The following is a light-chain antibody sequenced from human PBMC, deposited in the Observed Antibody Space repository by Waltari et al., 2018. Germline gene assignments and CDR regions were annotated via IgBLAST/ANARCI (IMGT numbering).Light chain of an antibody. CDR2: WSS. Sequence: DIVMTQSPDSLAVSLGERATINCKSSQSVLYSSNNNNYLAWYQQKPGQPPKLLIYWSSTRESGVPDRCSGSGSGTDFTLTISILQAEDVAVYYCQQYYSTPSFGQGTKVESK. J-gene: IGKJ1*01. CDR3: QQYYSTPS. CDR1: QSVLYSSNNNNY. V-gene: IGKV4-1*01.